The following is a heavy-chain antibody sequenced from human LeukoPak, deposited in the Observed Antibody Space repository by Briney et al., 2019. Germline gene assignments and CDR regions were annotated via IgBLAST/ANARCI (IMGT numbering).Heavy chain of an antibody. D-gene: IGHD6-13*01. CDR3: ASSSSWYWFDP. CDR2: ISSSGSTI. V-gene: IGHV3-48*03. Sequence: PGGSLRLSCAASGFTFSSYEMNWVRQAPGKGLEWVSYISSSGSTIYYADSVKGRFTISRDNAKNSLYLQMNSLRAEDTAVYYCASSSSWYWFDPWGQGTLVTVSS. J-gene: IGHJ5*02. CDR1: GFTFSSYE.